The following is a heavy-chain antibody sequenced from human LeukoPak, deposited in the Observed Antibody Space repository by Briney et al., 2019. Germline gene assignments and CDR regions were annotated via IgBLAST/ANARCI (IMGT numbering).Heavy chain of an antibody. V-gene: IGHV4-4*07. CDR3: ARDQGSYYGVDV. J-gene: IGHJ6*02. Sequence: SETLSLTCTVSGGSISTYYWSWIRQPAGKGLEWIGRMYTSGTTMYNPSLKSRVTMSVDTSNNQFSLKVSSVTAADTAVYYCARDQGSYYGVDVWGQGTTVTVSS. CDR1: GGSISTYY. CDR2: MYTSGTT.